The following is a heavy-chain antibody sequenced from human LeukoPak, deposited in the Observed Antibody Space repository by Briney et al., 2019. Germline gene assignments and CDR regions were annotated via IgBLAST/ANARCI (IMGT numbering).Heavy chain of an antibody. D-gene: IGHD5-18*01. V-gene: IGHV1-69*04. CDR1: GGTFSSYT. CDR3: ARDGLDGYSYGSLDY. CDR2: IIPILGIA. J-gene: IGHJ4*02. Sequence: SVKVSCKASGGTFSSYTISWVRQAPGQGLEWMGRIIPILGIANYAQRFQGRVTITADKSTSTAYMELSSLRSEDTAVYYCARDGLDGYSYGSLDYWGQGTLVTVSS.